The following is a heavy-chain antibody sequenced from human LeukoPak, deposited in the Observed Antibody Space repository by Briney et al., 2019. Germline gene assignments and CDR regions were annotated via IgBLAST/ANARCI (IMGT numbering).Heavy chain of an antibody. CDR3: ATLGVAGDY. V-gene: IGHV1-2*06. CDR2: INPNSGGT. J-gene: IGHJ4*02. CDR1: GYTFTGYY. D-gene: IGHD6-19*01. Sequence: GESLKISCKASGYTFTGYYMHWVRQAPGQGLEWMGRINPNSGGTNYAQKFQGRVTMTRDTSISTAYMELRRLRSDDTAVYYCATLGVAGDYWGQGTLVTVSS.